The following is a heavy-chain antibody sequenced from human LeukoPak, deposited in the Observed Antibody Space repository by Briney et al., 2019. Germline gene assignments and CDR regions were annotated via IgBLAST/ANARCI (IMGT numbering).Heavy chain of an antibody. CDR2: INHRGIT. CDR1: GGSFSDYY. Sequence: SETLSLTCVVYGGSFSDYYWSWIRQPPGKGLEWIGEINHRGITSYNPSLTSRVTISVDTSKNQFSLNLTSLTAADTAVYYCARRSTSCLDYWGQGTLVTVSS. CDR3: ARRSTSCLDY. J-gene: IGHJ4*02. V-gene: IGHV4-34*01. D-gene: IGHD2-2*01.